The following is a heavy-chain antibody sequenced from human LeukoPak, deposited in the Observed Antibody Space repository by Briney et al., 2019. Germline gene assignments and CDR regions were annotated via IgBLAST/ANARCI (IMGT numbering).Heavy chain of an antibody. V-gene: IGHV3-30*18. Sequence: PGGSLRLSCAASGFTFSSYGMHWVRQAPGKGLEWVAVISYEGSNRYYTDSVRGRFTISRDNSKNTLYLQMNSLRAEDTAVYYCAKEGSTSWNYYFDYWGQGTLVTVSS. J-gene: IGHJ4*02. D-gene: IGHD2-2*01. CDR3: AKEGSTSWNYYFDY. CDR2: ISYEGSNR. CDR1: GFTFSSYG.